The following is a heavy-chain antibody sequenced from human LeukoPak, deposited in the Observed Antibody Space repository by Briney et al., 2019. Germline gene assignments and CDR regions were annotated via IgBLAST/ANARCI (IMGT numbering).Heavy chain of an antibody. J-gene: IGHJ5*02. V-gene: IGHV3-48*01. D-gene: IGHD2-2*01. CDR2: ISSSSSSI. CDR1: GFTFSSYS. Sequence: GGSLRLSCAASGFTFSSYSMNWVRQAPGKGLEWVSYISSSSSSIYYADSVKGRFTISRDNAKNSLFLQMNSLRAEDTAVYYCAREVDCSSTRCSSNGWFDPWGQGTLVTVSS. CDR3: AREVDCSSTRCSSNGWFDP.